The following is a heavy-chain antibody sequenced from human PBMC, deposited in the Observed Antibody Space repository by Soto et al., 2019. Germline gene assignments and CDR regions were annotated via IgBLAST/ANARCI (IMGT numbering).Heavy chain of an antibody. J-gene: IGHJ6*02. CDR3: ARDASYYSLWSGYYPSRNGMDV. V-gene: IGHV3-33*01. D-gene: IGHD3-3*01. CDR1: GFTFSSFG. CDR2: IWYDGSKK. Sequence: QVQVVESGGGVVQPGRSLRLSCAASGFTFSSFGMHWVRQAPAKGLEWVSLIWYDGSKKSYGDSVKGRFTISRDNSRNTVYLQMNSLRAGDTAVYYCARDASYYSLWSGYYPSRNGMDVWGQGTTVTVSS.